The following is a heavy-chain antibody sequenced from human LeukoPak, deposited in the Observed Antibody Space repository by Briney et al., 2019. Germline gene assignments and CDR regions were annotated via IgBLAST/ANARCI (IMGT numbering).Heavy chain of an antibody. J-gene: IGHJ4*02. CDR1: GFTFSSYA. CDR3: ARDGKPDYYDSSGYDYFDY. V-gene: IGHV3-30-3*01. D-gene: IGHD3-22*01. CDR2: ISYDGTNK. Sequence: PGGSLRLSCAASGFTFSSYAMHWVRQAPGKGLEWVAAISYDGTNKYYADSVKGRFTISRDNSRNTLYLQMNSLRAEGTAVYYCARDGKPDYYDSSGYDYFDYWGQGTLVTVSS.